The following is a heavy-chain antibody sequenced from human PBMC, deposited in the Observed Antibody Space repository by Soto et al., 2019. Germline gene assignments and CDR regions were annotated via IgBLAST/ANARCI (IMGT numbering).Heavy chain of an antibody. J-gene: IGHJ4*02. D-gene: IGHD6-13*01. CDR1: GFTFSSHA. CDR2: LSDSGGST. CDR3: AKVSSSWYSGFFDL. Sequence: GGSLRLSCAASGFTFSSHAMTWVRQAPGKGLEWVSGLSDSGGSTYYADSVKGRFTISRDNSMNTLYLQMNTLRAEDTAVYYCAKVSSSWYSGFFDLWGQGTLVTVSS. V-gene: IGHV3-23*01.